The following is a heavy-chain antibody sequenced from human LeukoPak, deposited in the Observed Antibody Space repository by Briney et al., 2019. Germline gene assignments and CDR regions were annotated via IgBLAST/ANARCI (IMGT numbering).Heavy chain of an antibody. Sequence: PGGSLRLSCATSGFTFSSYAMTWLRQAPGKGLEWVSAISGGRGGNTYYADSVKGRFTVSRDNVKNALYLQLNSLRAEDTALYYCAAFAPSGTSEPIRYWGQGTLLTVSS. CDR3: AAFAPSGTSEPIRY. J-gene: IGHJ4*02. CDR2: ISGGRGGNT. CDR1: GFTFSSYA. V-gene: IGHV3-23*01. D-gene: IGHD1-26*01.